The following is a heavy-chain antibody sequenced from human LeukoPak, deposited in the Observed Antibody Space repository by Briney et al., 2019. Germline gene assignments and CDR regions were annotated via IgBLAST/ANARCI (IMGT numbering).Heavy chain of an antibody. Sequence: GGSLRLSCAASGFRFSSYVMTWVRQAPGKGLEWVSAITASGGSAYYADSIKGRFAMSRDNSKSTLYLQMNSLRAEDTAVYYCAKSPDIVVLPAAIPFDYWGQGTLVTVSS. V-gene: IGHV3-23*01. J-gene: IGHJ4*02. D-gene: IGHD2-2*01. CDR3: AKSPDIVVLPAAIPFDY. CDR1: GFRFSSYV. CDR2: ITASGGSA.